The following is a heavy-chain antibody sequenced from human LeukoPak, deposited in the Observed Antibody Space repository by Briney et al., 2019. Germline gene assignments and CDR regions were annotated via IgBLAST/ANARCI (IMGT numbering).Heavy chain of an antibody. D-gene: IGHD2-2*01. CDR1: GGSFSGYY. CDR3: ARERIVVVPAVPGYMDV. Sequence: SETLSLTRAVYGGSFSGYYWSWIRQPPGKGLEWIGEINHSGSTNYNPSLKSRVTISVDTSKNQFSLKLSSVTAADTAGYYCARERIVVVPAVPGYMDVWGKGTTVTVSS. CDR2: INHSGST. V-gene: IGHV4-34*01. J-gene: IGHJ6*03.